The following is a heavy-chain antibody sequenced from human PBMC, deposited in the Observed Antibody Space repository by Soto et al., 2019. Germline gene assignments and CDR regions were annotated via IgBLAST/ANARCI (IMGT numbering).Heavy chain of an antibody. D-gene: IGHD3-3*01. J-gene: IGHJ4*02. CDR2: IIPIFGTA. CDR1: GGTFSSYA. Sequence: ASVKVSCKASGGTFSSYAISWVRQAPGQGLEWMGGIIPIFGTANYAQKFQGRVTITADKSTSTAYMELSSLRSEDTAVYYCRLDLNDFWSGYYSIDYWGQGTLVTVSS. CDR3: RLDLNDFWSGYYSIDY. V-gene: IGHV1-69*06.